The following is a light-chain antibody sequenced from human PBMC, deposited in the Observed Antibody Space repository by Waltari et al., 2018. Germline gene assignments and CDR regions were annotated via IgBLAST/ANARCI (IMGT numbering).Light chain of an antibody. CDR2: AAS. CDR1: QGISSW. V-gene: IGKV1-12*01. Sequence: DIQITQSPSSVSASVGDRVTITCRASQGISSWLAWYQKKPGKPPKLLIYAASSLQSGVASRFSGSVSGTDFTLTISSLQPEDFATYYCQQANSFPRTFGQGTKVEIK. J-gene: IGKJ1*01. CDR3: QQANSFPRT.